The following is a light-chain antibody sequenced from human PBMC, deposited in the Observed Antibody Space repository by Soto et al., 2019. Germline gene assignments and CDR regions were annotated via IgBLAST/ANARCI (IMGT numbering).Light chain of an antibody. Sequence: EIVMTQSPATLYVSPGDSATLSCRASQSVNTNVAWYRQDPGQAPRLVIYGASTKAAGTPGRFTGSGSGTDFTLTISSLQSEDFAIYYRQQYDNWPPVTFGQGTKVDIK. CDR2: GAS. CDR1: QSVNTN. J-gene: IGKJ1*01. CDR3: QQYDNWPPVT. V-gene: IGKV3D-15*01.